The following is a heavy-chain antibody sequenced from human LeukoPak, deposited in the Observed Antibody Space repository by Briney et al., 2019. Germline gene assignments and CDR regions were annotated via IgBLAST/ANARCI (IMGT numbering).Heavy chain of an antibody. CDR2: INSDGSTT. V-gene: IGHV3-74*01. CDR1: GLTFSSHW. J-gene: IGHJ6*02. Sequence: GGSLRLSCAASGLTFSSHWMHWVRQAPGKGLVWVSRINSDGSTTTYADSVKGRFTISRDNAKNTLYLQMNSLRAEDTAVYYCARVSFEGMDVWGQGTTVTVSS. D-gene: IGHD3-9*01. CDR3: ARVSFEGMDV.